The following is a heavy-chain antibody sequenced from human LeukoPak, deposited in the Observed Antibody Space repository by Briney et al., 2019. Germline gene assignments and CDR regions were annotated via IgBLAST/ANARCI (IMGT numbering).Heavy chain of an antibody. CDR2: INPSGGST. Sequence: GASVKVSCKASGYTFTSYYMHWVRQAPGQGLEWMGIINPSGGSTSYAQKFQGRVTMTRDTSTSTVYMELSRLRSDDTAVYYCARDMGSASGNNWFDPWGQGTLVTVSS. CDR3: ARDMGSASGNNWFDP. D-gene: IGHD2-2*01. V-gene: IGHV1-46*01. CDR1: GYTFTSYY. J-gene: IGHJ5*02.